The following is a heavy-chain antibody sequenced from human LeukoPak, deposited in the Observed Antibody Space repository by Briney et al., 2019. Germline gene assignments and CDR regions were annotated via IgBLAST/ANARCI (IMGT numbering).Heavy chain of an antibody. V-gene: IGHV4-59*01. Sequence: SETLSLTCTVSGGSISSYYWSWIRQPPGKGLEWIGYIYYSGSTNYNPSLKSRVTISVDTSKNQFSLKLSSVTAADTAVYYCARVFGYCSGGSCDNYFDYWGQGTLSPSPQ. J-gene: IGHJ4*02. D-gene: IGHD2-15*01. CDR1: GGSISSYY. CDR3: ARVFGYCSGGSCDNYFDY. CDR2: IYYSGST.